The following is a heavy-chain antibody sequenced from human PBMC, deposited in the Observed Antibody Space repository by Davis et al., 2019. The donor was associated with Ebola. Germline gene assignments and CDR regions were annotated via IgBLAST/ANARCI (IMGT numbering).Heavy chain of an antibody. CDR1: GFVFSSYV. Sequence: GGSLRLSCAASGFVFSSYVMSWVRRAPGKGLEWVSTLGLSADTYYADSVKGRFTISRDNSKNTLHLQMNSLRVEDTAIYYCAKDTTNVWFDVWGKGTMVTVSS. V-gene: IGHV3-23*01. CDR3: AKDTTNVWFDV. D-gene: IGHD1-26*01. J-gene: IGHJ3*01. CDR2: LGLSADT.